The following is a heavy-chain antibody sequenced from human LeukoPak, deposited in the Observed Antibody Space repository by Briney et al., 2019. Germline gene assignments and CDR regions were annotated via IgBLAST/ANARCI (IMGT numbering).Heavy chain of an antibody. Sequence: GRSLRLSCAASGFTFRYYGMHGVRQAPGKGLEWVAVISYDGSNKYYADSVKGRFTISRENSKNTLYLQMNSLRAEDMAVYYCVKRWPGTTIGQPDYWGEGTLVTVSS. J-gene: IGHJ4*02. CDR2: ISYDGSNK. CDR3: VKRWPGTTIGQPDY. V-gene: IGHV3-30*18. CDR1: GFTFRYYG. D-gene: IGHD1-1*01.